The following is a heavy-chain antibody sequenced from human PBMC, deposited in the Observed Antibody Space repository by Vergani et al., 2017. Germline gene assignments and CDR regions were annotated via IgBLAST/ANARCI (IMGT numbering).Heavy chain of an antibody. D-gene: IGHD6-19*01. CDR3: ASSPVYSSGWSAVDWFDP. CDR1: GFTFSSYS. J-gene: IGHJ5*02. CDR2: ISSSSSYI. V-gene: IGHV3-21*02. Sequence: VQLVESGGGLVKPGGSLRLSCAASGFTFSSYSMNWVRQAPGKGLEWVSSISSSSSYIYYADSVKGRFTISRDNAKNSLYLQMNSLRAEDTAVYYCASSPVYSSGWSAVDWFDPWGQGTLVTVSS.